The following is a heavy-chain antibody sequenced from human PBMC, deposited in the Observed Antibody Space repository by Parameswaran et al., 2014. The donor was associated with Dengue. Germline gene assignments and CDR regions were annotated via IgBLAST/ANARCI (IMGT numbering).Heavy chain of an antibody. CDR3: ARGPNDYGDFDY. Sequence: AISSARWIRQPPGKGLEWIGYIYYSGSTDYNPSLKSRVTISLDTSKNQFSLKLSSVTAADTAVYYCARGPNDYGDFDYWGQGTLVTVSS. CDR1: AISSA. V-gene: IGHV4-59*01. J-gene: IGHJ4*02. CDR2: IYYSGST. D-gene: IGHD4-17*01.